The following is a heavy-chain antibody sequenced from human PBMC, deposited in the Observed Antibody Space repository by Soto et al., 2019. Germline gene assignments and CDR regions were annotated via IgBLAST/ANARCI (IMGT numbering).Heavy chain of an antibody. CDR2: ISGSGGST. Sequence: LRLSCAASGFTFSNYGMSWVRQAPGRGLEWVSAISGSGGSTYYADSVKGRFTLSRDNSKNTVYLQMNSLRAEDTAVYYCAKDSPVGVPLLRDLHDWGQGTLVTVSS. J-gene: IGHJ1*01. D-gene: IGHD2-15*01. CDR1: GFTFSNYG. CDR3: AKDSPVGVPLLRDLHD. V-gene: IGHV3-23*01.